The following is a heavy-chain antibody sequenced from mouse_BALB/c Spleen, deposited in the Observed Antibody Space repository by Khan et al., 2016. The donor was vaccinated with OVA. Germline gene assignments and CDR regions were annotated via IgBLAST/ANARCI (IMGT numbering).Heavy chain of an antibody. V-gene: IGHV2-2*02. D-gene: IGHD2-4*01. CDR2: IWSAGST. CDR3: ARRGYDYGRGAWFAY. CDR1: GFSLTNYS. Sequence: QVRLQQSGPGLVQPSQSLSITCTVSGFSLTNYSVHWVRQSPGKGLEWLGVIWSAGSTDYNAAFISRLSISKDNSRSQLFFKMNSLQPNDTAIYXCARRGYDYGRGAWFAYWGQGTLVTVSA. J-gene: IGHJ3*01.